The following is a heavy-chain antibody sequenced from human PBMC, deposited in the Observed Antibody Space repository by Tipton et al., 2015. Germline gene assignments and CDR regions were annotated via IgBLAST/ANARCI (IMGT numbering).Heavy chain of an antibody. CDR1: GGAITSDGFY. J-gene: IGHJ4*02. CDR3: ARDGYNSNYFAY. CDR2: IFYTGST. D-gene: IGHD5-24*01. V-gene: IGHV4-31*02. Sequence: LRLSCTVSGGAITSDGFYWSWIRQHPGKGLEWIGDIFYTGSTYYNPSLKSRATLSVDTSKNQFSLKLSSVTAADTAVYYCARDGYNSNYFAYWGQGTLVTVSS.